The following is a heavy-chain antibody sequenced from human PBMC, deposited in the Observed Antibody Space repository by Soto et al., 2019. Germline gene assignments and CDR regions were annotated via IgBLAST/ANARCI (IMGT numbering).Heavy chain of an antibody. J-gene: IGHJ5*01. CDR3: ARDREDGSGTKYNWFDS. CDR2: TIPIFDTP. V-gene: IGHV1-69*13. CDR1: WGTFGDYG. Sequence: ASGKVSCKASWGTFGDYGISWLRQAPGQGLEWMGGTIPIFDTPHYAQKFRDRVTITADATSTAYMELTSLTSEDTATYYCARDREDGSGTKYNWFDSWGQGTLVTVSS. D-gene: IGHD3-10*01.